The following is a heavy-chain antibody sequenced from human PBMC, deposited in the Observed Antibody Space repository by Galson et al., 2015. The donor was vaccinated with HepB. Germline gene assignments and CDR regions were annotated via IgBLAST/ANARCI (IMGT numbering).Heavy chain of an antibody. CDR3: AGGVVAALDYYYYYYGMDV. D-gene: IGHD6-6*01. CDR1: GGSFSGYY. CDR2: INHSGST. J-gene: IGHJ6*02. V-gene: IGHV4-34*01. Sequence: ETLSLTCAVYGGSFSGYYWSWIRQPPGKGLEWIGEINHSGSTNYNPSLKSRVTISVDTSKNQFSLKLSSVTAADTAVYYCAGGVVAALDYYYYYYGMDVWGQGTTVTVSS.